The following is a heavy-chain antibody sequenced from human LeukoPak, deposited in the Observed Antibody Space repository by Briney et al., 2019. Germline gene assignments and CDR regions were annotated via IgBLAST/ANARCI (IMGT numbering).Heavy chain of an antibody. CDR2: IYSGGYT. Sequence: GGSLRLSCAASGFTFSDYYMSWIRQAPGKGLEWVSVIYSGGYTYYADSVKGRFTISRDNSKNTLYLQMNSLRAEDMAVYYCARVYSTYPYYYMDVWGKGTTVTVSS. J-gene: IGHJ6*03. CDR1: GFTFSDYY. V-gene: IGHV3-53*01. CDR3: ARVYSTYPYYYMDV. D-gene: IGHD4-11*01.